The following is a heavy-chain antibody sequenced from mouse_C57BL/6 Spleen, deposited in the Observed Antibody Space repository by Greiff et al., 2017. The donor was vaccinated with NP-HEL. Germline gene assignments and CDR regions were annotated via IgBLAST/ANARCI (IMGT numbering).Heavy chain of an antibody. CDR3: ARDDGYYVFAMDY. V-gene: IGHV5-4*01. J-gene: IGHJ4*01. Sequence: EVKLVESGGGLVKPGGSLKLSCAASGFTFSSYAMSWVRQTPEKRLEWVATISDGGSYTYYPDNVKGRFPISRDNAKNNLYLQMSHLKSEDTAMYYCARDDGYYVFAMDYWGQGTSVTVSS. CDR2: ISDGGSYT. CDR1: GFTFSSYA. D-gene: IGHD2-3*01.